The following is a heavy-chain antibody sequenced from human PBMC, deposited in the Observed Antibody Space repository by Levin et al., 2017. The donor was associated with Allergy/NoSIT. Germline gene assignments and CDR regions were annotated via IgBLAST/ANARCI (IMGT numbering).Heavy chain of an antibody. J-gene: IGHJ4*02. V-gene: IGHV4-59*01. D-gene: IGHD3-3*01. CDR1: GRSISSYY. CDR2: IYYNGNT. Sequence: SQTLSLPCTVSGRSISSYYWSWIRQPPGKGLEWIGYIYYNGNTNYNPSLKSRVTMSIDTSENQFSLKLSSVTAADTAVYYCARGEFWSGLDYWGQGALVTVSS. CDR3: ARGEFWSGLDY.